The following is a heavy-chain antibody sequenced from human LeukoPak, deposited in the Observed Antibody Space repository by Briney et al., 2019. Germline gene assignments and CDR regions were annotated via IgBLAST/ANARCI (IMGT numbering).Heavy chain of an antibody. CDR3: ARDSGRETPDYDY. CDR2: IGTAGDI. V-gene: IGHV3-13*01. J-gene: IGHJ4*02. Sequence: GGSLRLSCAASGFTFSNYDMHWVRQATGKGLEWVSGIGTAGDIYYPGSVKGRFTISRDNAKNTLYLQMISLRAEDTAVYYCARDSGRETPDYDYWGQGTLVTVSS. CDR1: GFTFSNYD. D-gene: IGHD5-12*01.